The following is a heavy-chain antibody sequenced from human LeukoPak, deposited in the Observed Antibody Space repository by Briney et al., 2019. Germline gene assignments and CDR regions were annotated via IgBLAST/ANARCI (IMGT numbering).Heavy chain of an antibody. D-gene: IGHD4-17*01. J-gene: IGHJ3*02. CDR2: MNPNSGNT. Sequence: VASVKVSCKASGYTFTSYDINWVRQATGQGLEWMGWMNPNSGNTGYAQKFQGRVTMTRNTSISTAYMELSSLRSEDTAVYYCARGSDADYGDYGDAFDIWGQGTMATVSS. V-gene: IGHV1-8*01. CDR1: GYTFTSYD. CDR3: ARGSDADYGDYGDAFDI.